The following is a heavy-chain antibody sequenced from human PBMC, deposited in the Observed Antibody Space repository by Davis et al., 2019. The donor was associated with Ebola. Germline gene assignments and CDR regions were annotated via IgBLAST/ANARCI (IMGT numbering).Heavy chain of an antibody. D-gene: IGHD3-3*01. CDR2: IKQDGSEK. Sequence: PGGSLRLSCAASGFTFSSYWMSWVRQAPGKGLEWVANIKQDGSEKYYVDSVKGRFTISRDNAKNSLYLQMNSLRAEDTAVYYCARAASVQFGVVIPYYYYYMDVWGKGTTVTVSS. CDR3: ARAASVQFGVVIPYYYYYMDV. V-gene: IGHV3-7*03. CDR1: GFTFSSYW. J-gene: IGHJ6*03.